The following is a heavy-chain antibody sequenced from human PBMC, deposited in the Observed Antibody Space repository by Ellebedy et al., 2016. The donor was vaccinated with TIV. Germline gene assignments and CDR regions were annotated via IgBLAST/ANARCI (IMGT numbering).Heavy chain of an antibody. V-gene: IGHV3-48*01. Sequence: GGSLRLXXAASGFTFSSYSMNWVRQAPGKGLEWVSYISSSSSTIYYAGSVKGRFTISRDNAKNSLYLQMNSLRAEDTAVYYCARDSFYGDLPGGAFDIWGQGTMVTVSS. CDR3: ARDSFYGDLPGGAFDI. D-gene: IGHD4-17*01. CDR1: GFTFSSYS. J-gene: IGHJ3*02. CDR2: ISSSSSTI.